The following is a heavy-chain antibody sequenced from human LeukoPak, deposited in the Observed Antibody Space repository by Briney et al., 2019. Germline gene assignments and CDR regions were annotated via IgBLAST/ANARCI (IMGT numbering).Heavy chain of an antibody. D-gene: IGHD3-10*01. J-gene: IGHJ4*02. Sequence: GGSLRLSCAASGFTFSSYAMHWVRQAPGKGLEWVAVISYDGSNKYYADSVKGRFTVSRDNSKNTLYLQMNSLRAEDTAVYYCARTNAYGPYYFDYWGQGTLVTVSS. CDR2: ISYDGSNK. CDR1: GFTFSSYA. CDR3: ARTNAYGPYYFDY. V-gene: IGHV3-30-3*01.